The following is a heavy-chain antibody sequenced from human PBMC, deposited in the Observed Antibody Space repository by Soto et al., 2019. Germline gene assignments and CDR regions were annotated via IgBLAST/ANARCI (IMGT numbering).Heavy chain of an antibody. V-gene: IGHV2-5*02. CDR2: IYWDDDK. D-gene: IGHD5-18*01. CDR3: AHWIRGDWYFDR. Sequence: QITLKESGPTLVKPTQTLTLTCTFSGFSLSTSGVGVGWIRQPPGKALEWLALIYWDDDKRYSPSLKSRLTVTKGTTKNQVVLTMTNMDPVATAPYSCAHWIRGDWYFDRWGRGTLVTVSS. J-gene: IGHJ2*01. CDR1: GFSLSTSGVG.